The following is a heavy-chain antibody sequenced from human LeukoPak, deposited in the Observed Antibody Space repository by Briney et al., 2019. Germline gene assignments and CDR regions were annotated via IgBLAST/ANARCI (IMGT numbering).Heavy chain of an antibody. CDR3: AKDKAGSTAYYFDY. D-gene: IGHD6-13*01. Sequence: GGSLRLSCAASGFTFSSYAMTWVRQATGKGLEWVSAISGSGGDTYYADSVKGRFTISRDNSKNTLYLQMNSLRAEDTAVYYCAKDKAGSTAYYFDYWGQGTLVTVSS. CDR2: ISGSGGDT. CDR1: GFTFSSYA. J-gene: IGHJ4*02. V-gene: IGHV3-23*01.